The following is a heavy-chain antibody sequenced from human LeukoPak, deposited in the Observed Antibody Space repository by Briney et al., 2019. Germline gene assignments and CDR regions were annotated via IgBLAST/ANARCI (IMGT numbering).Heavy chain of an antibody. CDR3: ARGRKDMMAAGLFDY. J-gene: IGHJ4*02. D-gene: IGHD6-13*01. Sequence: GGSLRLSCAASGFTFSSYEMNWVRQAPGKGLEWVAYMSRSGSTIYYADSAKGRFTISRDNAKNSLYLQMNSLRAEDTAVYYCARGRKDMMAAGLFDYWGQGTLVTVSS. CDR2: MSRSGSTI. V-gene: IGHV3-48*03. CDR1: GFTFSSYE.